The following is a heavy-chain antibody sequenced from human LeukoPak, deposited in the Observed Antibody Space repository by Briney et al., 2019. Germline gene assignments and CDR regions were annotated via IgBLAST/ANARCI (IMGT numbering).Heavy chain of an antibody. J-gene: IGHJ5*02. D-gene: IGHD3-10*01. Sequence: PSETLSLTCAVYGGSFSGYYWSWIRQPPGKGLEWIGYIYYSGSTYYNPSHKSRVTISVDTSKNQFSLKLSSVTAADTAVYYCARGSFDYGSGSYWMGWFDPWGQGTLVTVSS. CDR3: ARGSFDYGSGSYWMGWFDP. CDR2: IYYSGST. V-gene: IGHV4-30-4*08. CDR1: GGSFSGYY.